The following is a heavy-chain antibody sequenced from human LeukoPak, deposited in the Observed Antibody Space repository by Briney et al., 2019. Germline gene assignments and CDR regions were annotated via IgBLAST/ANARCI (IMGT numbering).Heavy chain of an antibody. CDR3: ARDDTYYYDSSGYRPFDY. CDR2: IKQDGSEK. J-gene: IGHJ4*02. D-gene: IGHD3-22*01. V-gene: IGHV3-7*01. CDR1: GFTFSSYW. Sequence: PGGSLRLSCAASGFTFSSYWMSWVRQAPEKGLEGVANIKQDGSEKYYVDSVKGRFTISRDNAKNSLYLQMNSLRAEDTAVYYCARDDTYYYDSSGYRPFDYWGQGTLVTVSS.